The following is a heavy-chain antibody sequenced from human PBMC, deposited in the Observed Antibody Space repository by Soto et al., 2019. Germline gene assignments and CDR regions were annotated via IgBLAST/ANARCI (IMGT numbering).Heavy chain of an antibody. D-gene: IGHD6-13*01. Sequence: EVQLVESGGGLVQPGGSLRLSCAASGFTFSSYSMNWVRQAPGKGLEWVSYISSSSSTIYYADSVKGRFTISRDNAKNSLYLQMNSPRDEDTAVYYCARDSSSYNWFDPWGQGTLVTVSS. CDR1: GFTFSSYS. CDR2: ISSSSSTI. J-gene: IGHJ5*02. CDR3: ARDSSSYNWFDP. V-gene: IGHV3-48*02.